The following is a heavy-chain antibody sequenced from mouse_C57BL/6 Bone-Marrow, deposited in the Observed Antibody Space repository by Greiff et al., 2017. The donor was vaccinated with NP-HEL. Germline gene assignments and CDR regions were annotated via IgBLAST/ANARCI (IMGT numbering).Heavy chain of an antibody. CDR3: ARAKGYYSKKDWYFDV. J-gene: IGHJ1*03. D-gene: IGHD2-12*01. CDR2: INPGSGGT. CDR1: GYAFTNYL. Sequence: QVQLKESGAELVRPGTSVQVSCKASGYAFTNYLIEWVKQRPGQGLEWIGVINPGSGGTNYNEKFKGKATLTADKSSSTAYMQLSSLTSEDSAVYFCARAKGYYSKKDWYFDVWGTGTTVTVSS. V-gene: IGHV1-54*01.